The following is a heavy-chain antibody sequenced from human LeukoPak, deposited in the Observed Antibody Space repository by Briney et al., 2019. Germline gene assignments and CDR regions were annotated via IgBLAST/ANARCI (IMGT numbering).Heavy chain of an antibody. J-gene: IGHJ4*02. CDR2: IKGDGSST. Sequence: QAGGSLRLSCAVSGFTFSNYAMSWVRQAPGKGLVWVSRIKGDGSSTSYADSVKGRFTISRDNAKNSLYLQMNSLRAEDTAVYYCARGLWVGLPYPSSWYHFDYWGQGALVTVSS. V-gene: IGHV3-74*01. CDR3: ARGLWVGLPYPSSWYHFDY. D-gene: IGHD6-13*01. CDR1: GFTFSNYA.